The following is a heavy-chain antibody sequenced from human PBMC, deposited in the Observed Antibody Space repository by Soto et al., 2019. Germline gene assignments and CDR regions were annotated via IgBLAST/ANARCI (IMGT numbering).Heavy chain of an antibody. J-gene: IGHJ4*02. V-gene: IGHV4-30-4*01. D-gene: IGHD3-22*01. Sequence: QVQLQESGPGLVKPSQTLSLTCTVSGGSINTYNNYWSWIRQPPGKALEWIGYVYYSGSTHYNPSLKSRATMSIDTSKHQFPPNLTAVIAADQAVYYCVKEILDSFDSSGYPDSWGQGTLVTVSP. CDR2: VYYSGST. CDR1: GGSINTYNNY. CDR3: VKEILDSFDSSGYPDS.